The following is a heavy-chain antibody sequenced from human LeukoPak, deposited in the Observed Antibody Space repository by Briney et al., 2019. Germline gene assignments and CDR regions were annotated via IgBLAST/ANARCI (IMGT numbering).Heavy chain of an antibody. CDR1: GYTFTGYY. D-gene: IGHD5-18*01. CDR3: ARAGYSYGTMDV. J-gene: IGHJ6*02. CDR2: INPNSGGT. Sequence: ASVKVSCKASGYTFTGYYMHWVRQAPGQGLGWMGWINPNSGGTNYAQKFQGRVTMTRDTSISTAYMELSRLRSDDTAVYYCARAGYSYGTMDVWGQGTTVTVSS. V-gene: IGHV1-2*02.